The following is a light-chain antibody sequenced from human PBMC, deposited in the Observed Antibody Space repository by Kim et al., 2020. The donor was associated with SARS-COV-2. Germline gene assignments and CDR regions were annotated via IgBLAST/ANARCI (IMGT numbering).Light chain of an antibody. CDR2: EVS. CDR1: SSDVGSYKH. V-gene: IGLV2-23*02. CDR3: CACAGSSTVV. J-gene: IGLJ2*01. Sequence: GQSITISCTGTSSDVGSYKHVSWYQQHPGKAPKLMINEVSKRPAGVSNRVSGSKSGNTASLTISGLQAEDEADYYCCACAGSSTVVFGGGTQLTVL.